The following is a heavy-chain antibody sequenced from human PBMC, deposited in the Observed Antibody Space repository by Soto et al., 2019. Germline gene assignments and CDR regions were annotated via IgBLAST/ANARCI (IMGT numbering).Heavy chain of an antibody. D-gene: IGHD3-10*01. V-gene: IGHV5-51*01. CDR2: IYPGDSDT. CDR3: AGGGVRGVITRTRDYYGMDV. CDR1: GYGFTSYW. Sequence: PGESLKISCKGSGYGFTSYWIGWVRQMPGKGLEWMGIIYPGDSDTRYSPSFQGQVTISADKSISTAYLQWSSLKASDTAMYYCAGGGVRGVITRTRDYYGMDVWGQGTTVTVSS. J-gene: IGHJ6*02.